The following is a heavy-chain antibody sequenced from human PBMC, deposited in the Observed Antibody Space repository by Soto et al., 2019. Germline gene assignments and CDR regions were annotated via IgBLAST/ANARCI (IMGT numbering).Heavy chain of an antibody. V-gene: IGHV3-30-3*01. CDR1: GFTFSSYA. D-gene: IGHD6-13*01. CDR3: ARDGVRIAAAGTPWFDP. Sequence: GGSLRLSCAASGFTFSSYAMHWVRQAPGKGLEWVAVISYDGSNKYYADSVKGRFTISRDNSKNTLYLQMNSLRAEDTAVYYCARDGVRIAAAGTPWFDPWGQGTLVTVSS. J-gene: IGHJ5*02. CDR2: ISYDGSNK.